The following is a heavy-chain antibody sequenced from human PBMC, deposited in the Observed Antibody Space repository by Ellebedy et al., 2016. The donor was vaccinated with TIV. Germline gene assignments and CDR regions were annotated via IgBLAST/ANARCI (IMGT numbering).Heavy chain of an antibody. CDR1: GGSISSGGYY. Sequence: SETLSLXXTVSGGSISSGGYYWSWTRQHPGKGLEWIGYIYYSGSTYYNPSLKSRVTISVDTSKNQFSLKLSSVTAADTAVYYCARGPWDSSSFHDYWGQGTLVTVSS. V-gene: IGHV4-31*03. CDR2: IYYSGST. CDR3: ARGPWDSSSFHDY. D-gene: IGHD6-6*01. J-gene: IGHJ4*02.